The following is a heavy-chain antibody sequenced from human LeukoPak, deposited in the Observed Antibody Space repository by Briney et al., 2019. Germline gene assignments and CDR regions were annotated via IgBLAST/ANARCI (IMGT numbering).Heavy chain of an antibody. CDR3: ARGGGSGTYSVFDY. CDR2: INWNGGST. J-gene: IGHJ4*02. V-gene: IGHV3-20*04. CDR1: GFTLDDYG. D-gene: IGHD1-26*01. Sequence: GGSLRLSCAASGFTLDDYGMSWVRQAPGKGLEWVSGINWNGGSTGYADSVKGRFTISRDNAKNSLYLQMNSLRAEDTALYYCARGGGSGTYSVFDYWGQGTLVTVSS.